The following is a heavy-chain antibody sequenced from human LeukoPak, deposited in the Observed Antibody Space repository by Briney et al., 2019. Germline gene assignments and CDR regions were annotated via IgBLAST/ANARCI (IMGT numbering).Heavy chain of an antibody. Sequence: PGGSLRLSCAASGFTFSSYWMSWVRQAPGKGLEWVANIKQDGGEKYYVDSVKGRFTISRDNAKNSLYLQVNSLRAEDTAVYYCARAGRYFDWLSFFDYWGQGTLVTVSS. CDR1: GFTFSSYW. J-gene: IGHJ4*02. D-gene: IGHD3-9*01. CDR2: IKQDGGEK. CDR3: ARAGRYFDWLSFFDY. V-gene: IGHV3-7*03.